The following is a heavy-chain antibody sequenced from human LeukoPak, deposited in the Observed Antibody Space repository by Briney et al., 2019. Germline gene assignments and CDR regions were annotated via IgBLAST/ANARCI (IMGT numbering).Heavy chain of an antibody. Sequence: GESLKISCKGSGYSFTSYWIGWVRQMPGKGLEWMGIIYPGDSDTRYSPSFQGQVTISADKSISTAYLQWSSLKASDTAMYYCARHKRLAYCGGDCYNWSDPWGQGTLVTVSS. CDR1: GYSFTSYW. CDR3: ARHKRLAYCGGDCYNWSDP. CDR2: IYPGDSDT. V-gene: IGHV5-51*01. D-gene: IGHD2-21*02. J-gene: IGHJ5*02.